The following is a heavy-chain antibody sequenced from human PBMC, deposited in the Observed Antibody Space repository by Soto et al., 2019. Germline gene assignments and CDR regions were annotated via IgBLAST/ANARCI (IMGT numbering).Heavy chain of an antibody. J-gene: IGHJ4*02. CDR2: ISSSSSTI. CDR3: AREDQYSGSYFEY. D-gene: IGHD1-26*01. V-gene: IGHV3-48*01. CDR1: GFTFSDYA. Sequence: GGSLRLSWAASGFTFSDYAMHWVRQAPGKGLEWVSYISSSSSTIYYADSVKGRFTISRDNAKNSLYLQMNSLRAEDTAVYYCAREDQYSGSYFEYWGQGTLVTVSS.